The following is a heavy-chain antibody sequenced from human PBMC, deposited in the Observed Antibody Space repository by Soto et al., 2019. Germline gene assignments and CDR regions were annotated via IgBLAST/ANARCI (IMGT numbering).Heavy chain of an antibody. CDR1: GFTFSSYA. V-gene: IGHV3-30-3*01. CDR2: ISYDGSNK. D-gene: IGHD6-6*01. CDR3: ARSLKPRYSSSSDLYYYYYGMDV. Sequence: GGSLRLSCAASGFTFSSYAMHWVRQAPGKGLEWVAVISYDGSNKYYADSVKGRFTISRDSSKNTLYLQMNSLRAEDTAVYYCARSLKPRYSSSSDLYYYYYGMDVWGQGTTVTVSS. J-gene: IGHJ6*02.